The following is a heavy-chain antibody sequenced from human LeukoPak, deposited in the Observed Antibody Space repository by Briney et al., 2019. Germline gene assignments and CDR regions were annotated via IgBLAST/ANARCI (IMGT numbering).Heavy chain of an antibody. CDR3: ARNGWNYDRSDGAFDI. CDR2: IYYSGST. V-gene: IGHV4-59*06. CDR1: GGSISSYY. D-gene: IGHD1-7*01. Sequence: PSETLSLTCTVSGGSISSYYWSWIRQPPGKGLEWIGYIYYSGSTYYNPSLKSRVTISVDTSKNQFSLKLSSATAADTAVYYCARNGWNYDRSDGAFDIWGQGTMVTVSS. J-gene: IGHJ3*02.